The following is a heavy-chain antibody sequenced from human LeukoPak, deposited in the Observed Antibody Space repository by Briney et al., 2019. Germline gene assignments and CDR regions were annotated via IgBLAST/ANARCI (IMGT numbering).Heavy chain of an antibody. CDR3: ARGSGYGKGHDY. V-gene: IGHV3-21*01. CDR1: GFTFSSYS. D-gene: IGHD5-12*01. CDR2: ISSSSSYI. J-gene: IGHJ4*02. Sequence: GGSLRLSCAASGFTFSSYSMNWGRQAPGKGLEWVSSISSSSSYIYYADSVKGRFTISRDNAKNSLYLQMNSLRADDTAVYYCARGSGYGKGHDYWGQGTLVTVSS.